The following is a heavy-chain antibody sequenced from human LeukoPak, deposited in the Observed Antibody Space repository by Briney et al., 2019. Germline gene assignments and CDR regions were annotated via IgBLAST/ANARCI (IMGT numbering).Heavy chain of an antibody. Sequence: GGSLRLSCAASGFTFSTYWMSWVRQAPGKGLEWVAKVSEDGSEKYYVDSVKGRFTMSRDNAKNSLYLEMNSLRAEDTAVYYCARGGRSRFDYWGQGTLVTVSS. CDR1: GFTFSTYW. J-gene: IGHJ4*02. V-gene: IGHV3-7*01. CDR3: ARGGRSRFDY. CDR2: VSEDGSEK.